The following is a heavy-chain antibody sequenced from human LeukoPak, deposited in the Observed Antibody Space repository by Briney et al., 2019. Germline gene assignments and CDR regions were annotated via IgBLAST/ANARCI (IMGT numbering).Heavy chain of an antibody. J-gene: IGHJ4*02. V-gene: IGHV4-59*01. D-gene: IGHD3-22*01. Sequence: PSETLSLTCIVSGGSISGYYWSWIRQPPGKGLEWIGSIYYSGSTDYNPSLKSRVIISVDTSKNQFSLSLISVTAADTAVYYCARHNYYDSSGYYQPNTFDYWGQGTLVTVSS. CDR2: IYYSGST. CDR3: ARHNYYDSSGYYQPNTFDY. CDR1: GGSISGYY.